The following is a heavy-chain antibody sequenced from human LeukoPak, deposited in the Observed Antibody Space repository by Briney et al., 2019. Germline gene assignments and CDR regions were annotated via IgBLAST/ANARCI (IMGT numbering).Heavy chain of an antibody. CDR1: GFTFISFG. CDR3: AKQGRDHCSGGSCYLFDY. CDR2: ISFDGGDK. V-gene: IGHV3-30*18. Sequence: PGRSLRLSCAASGFTFISFGMHWVRQAPGKGLQWVALISFDGGDKYYADSVKGRFTISRDNSKDTLFLQMNSLRPEGTAVYYCAKQGRDHCSGGSCYLFDYWGQGTLVTVSS. J-gene: IGHJ4*02. D-gene: IGHD2-15*01.